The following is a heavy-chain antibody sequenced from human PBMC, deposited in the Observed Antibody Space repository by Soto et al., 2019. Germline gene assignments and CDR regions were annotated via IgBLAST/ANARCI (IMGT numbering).Heavy chain of an antibody. D-gene: IGHD4-17*01. CDR3: ARTTAVPNTLRSRYFFDY. J-gene: IGHJ4*02. CDR2: VYYSGTT. V-gene: IGHV4-61*01. Sequence: SETLSLTCSVSGGSVSNKTYDWSWIRQPQGKRLEWIGYVYYSGTTNYNPSLKRLVTISVDLSKNQFSLRLSSVTNAATALYYCARTTAVPNTLRSRYFFDYWGQGTLVTVSS. CDR1: GGSVSNKTYD.